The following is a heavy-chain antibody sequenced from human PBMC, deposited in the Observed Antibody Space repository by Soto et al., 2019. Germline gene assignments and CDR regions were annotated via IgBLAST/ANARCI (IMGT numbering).Heavy chain of an antibody. V-gene: IGHV3-48*02. CDR1: GFTFRSYS. Sequence: PGGSLRLSCAASGFTFRSYSMNWVRQAPGKGLEWVSYISSINRTINYADSVKGRFTISRDNAKNSLYLQMNSLRDEDTAVYYCARAGSIAARLSFDYWGQGTLVTVSS. D-gene: IGHD6-6*01. CDR2: ISSINRTI. CDR3: ARAGSIAARLSFDY. J-gene: IGHJ4*02.